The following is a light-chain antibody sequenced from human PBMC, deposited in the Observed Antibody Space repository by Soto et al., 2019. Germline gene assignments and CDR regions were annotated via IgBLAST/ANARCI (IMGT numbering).Light chain of an antibody. CDR3: QQYGRSPPGT. V-gene: IGKV3-20*01. CDR1: QSVSSSY. J-gene: IGKJ1*01. Sequence: EIVLTQSPGTLSLSPGERATLSCRASQSVSSSYLAWYQQKPGQAPRLLIFGASSRATGIPDRFSGSGSGTDFPLTISRLEPDDFAVYYCQQYGRSPPGTFGQGTKVEIK. CDR2: GAS.